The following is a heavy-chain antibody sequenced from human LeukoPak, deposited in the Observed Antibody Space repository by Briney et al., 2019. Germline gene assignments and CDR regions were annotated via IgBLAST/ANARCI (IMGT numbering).Heavy chain of an antibody. Sequence: GESLKISCKGSGYSFTSYWIGWVRQLPGKCLAWMGLIYPGDSDTRYSPSFLCQITISADKSISTAYLQWSSLKASDTAMYYCARHLGDPEWLLFLLPNWFDPWGQGTLVTVSS. V-gene: IGHV5-51*01. CDR1: GYSFTSYW. J-gene: IGHJ5*02. D-gene: IGHD3-3*01. CDR3: ARHLGDPEWLLFLLPNWFDP. CDR2: IYPGDSDT.